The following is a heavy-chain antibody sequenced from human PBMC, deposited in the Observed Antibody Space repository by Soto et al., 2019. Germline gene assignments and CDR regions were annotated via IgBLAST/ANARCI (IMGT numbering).Heavy chain of an antibody. CDR3: AKGLGSPRKTGTNHAFDI. Sequence: SETLSLTCTVSGGSISSYYWSWIRQHPGKGLEWIGYIYYSGSTKYNPSLQSRVTISVDTSKNQFSLKLSSVTAADTAVYYCAKGLGSPRKTGTNHAFDIWGQGTMVTVPS. V-gene: IGHV4-59*01. CDR2: IYYSGST. J-gene: IGHJ3*02. CDR1: GGSISSYY. D-gene: IGHD1-7*01.